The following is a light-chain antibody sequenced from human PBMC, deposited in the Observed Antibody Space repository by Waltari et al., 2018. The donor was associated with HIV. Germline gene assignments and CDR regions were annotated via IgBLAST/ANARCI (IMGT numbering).Light chain of an antibody. J-gene: IGLJ1*01. Sequence: QSVLTQPPSASGTPGQRVTISCSGSNFNIGSNYVYWYQHVPGAAPKLLIYRNDLRRSGVLDRLSGSKSGPSASLAISGLRSEVEADYYCAAWDDSLSGFYVLGTGTKVTVL. CDR1: NFNIGSNY. V-gene: IGLV1-47*01. CDR3: AAWDDSLSGFYV. CDR2: RND.